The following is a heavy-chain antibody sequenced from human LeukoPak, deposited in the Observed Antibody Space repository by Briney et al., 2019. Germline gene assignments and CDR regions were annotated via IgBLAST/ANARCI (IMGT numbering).Heavy chain of an antibody. CDR3: ARDEWLSPFDY. Sequence: ASVKVSCKASGYTFTSYAMHWVRQAPGQRLEWMGWINAGNGNTKYSQKFQGRVTITRDTSASTAYMELSSLRAEDTAVYYCARDEWLSPFDYWGQGTLVTVSS. CDR1: GYTFTSYA. D-gene: IGHD6-19*01. CDR2: INAGNGNT. V-gene: IGHV1-3*01. J-gene: IGHJ4*02.